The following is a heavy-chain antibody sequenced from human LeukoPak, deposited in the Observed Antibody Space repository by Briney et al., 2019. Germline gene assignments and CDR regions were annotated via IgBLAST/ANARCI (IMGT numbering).Heavy chain of an antibody. D-gene: IGHD4-17*01. CDR1: GYTLTELS. CDR2: FDPEDGET. Sequence: ASVKVSCKVSGYTLTELSMHWVRQAPGKGLEWMGGFDPEDGETIYAQKFQGRVTMTEDTSTDTAYMELSSLRSEDTAVYYCAKDPLTVTINWFDPWGQGTLVTVSS. J-gene: IGHJ5*02. V-gene: IGHV1-24*01. CDR3: AKDPLTVTINWFDP.